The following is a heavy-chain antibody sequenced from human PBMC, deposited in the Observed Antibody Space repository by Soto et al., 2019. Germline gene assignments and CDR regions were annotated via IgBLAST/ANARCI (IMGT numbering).Heavy chain of an antibody. Sequence: GGSLRLSCATSGFTFRDYIMSWVRQAPGKGLEWVGFIRSEVYGGTTEYAASVKGRFTISRDDSGSIAYLQMNSLTTEDTALYYCTRAWHKWGGQCYPSLVYWYPGTPVTVSS. J-gene: IGHJ4*02. CDR1: GFTFRDYI. V-gene: IGHV3-49*04. D-gene: IGHD2-21*01. CDR2: IRSEVYGGTT. CDR3: TRAWHKWGGQCYPSLVY.